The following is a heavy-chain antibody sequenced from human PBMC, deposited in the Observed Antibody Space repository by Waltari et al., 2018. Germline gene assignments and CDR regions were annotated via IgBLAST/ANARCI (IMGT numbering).Heavy chain of an antibody. D-gene: IGHD1-26*01. Sequence: QVQLVESGGGVVQPGRSLRLSCAASGFPFASYAMHWVRQAPGKGLEWVAVISYDGSNKYYADSVKGRFTISRDNSKNTLYLQMNSLRAEDTAVYYCAKEVGATGYWGQGTLVTVSS. CDR3: AKEVGATGY. CDR1: GFPFASYA. V-gene: IGHV3-30-3*01. J-gene: IGHJ4*02. CDR2: ISYDGSNK.